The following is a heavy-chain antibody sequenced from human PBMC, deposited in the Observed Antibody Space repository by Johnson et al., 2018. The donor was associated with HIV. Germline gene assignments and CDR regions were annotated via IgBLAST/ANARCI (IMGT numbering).Heavy chain of an antibody. CDR2: ISWDGNRN. J-gene: IGHJ3*01. CDR3: AKDMGYSSFGFGFDL. V-gene: IGHV3-43D*03. CDR1: GFTFSSYG. Sequence: VQLVESGGGVVQPGGSLRLSCAASGFTFSSYGMHWVRQAPGKGLEWVSLISWDGNRNYYADSVKGRFTISRNNSENSLYLQMNSLRAEDTALYYCAKDMGYSSFGFGFDLWGQGTMVTVSS. D-gene: IGHD6-13*01.